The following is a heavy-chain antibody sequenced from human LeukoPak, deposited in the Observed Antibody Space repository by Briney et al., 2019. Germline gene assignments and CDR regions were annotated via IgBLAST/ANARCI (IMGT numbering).Heavy chain of an antibody. D-gene: IGHD1-20*01. V-gene: IGHV3-23*01. Sequence: GGSLRLSCAASGFTFSSYAMSWVRQAPGKGLEWVSAISGSGGSTYYADSVKGRLTISRDNSKKTLYLQINSLRAEDTAVYYCAKGYNWNPREGWFDPWGQGTLVTVSS. CDR1: GFTFSSYA. J-gene: IGHJ5*02. CDR3: AKGYNWNPREGWFDP. CDR2: ISGSGGST.